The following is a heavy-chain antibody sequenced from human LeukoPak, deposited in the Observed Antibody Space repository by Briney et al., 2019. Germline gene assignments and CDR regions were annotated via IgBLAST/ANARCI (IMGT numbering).Heavy chain of an antibody. J-gene: IGHJ4*02. CDR3: AKDMLSWLGSSLAFDY. V-gene: IGHV3-43*01. D-gene: IGHD6-13*01. CDR1: GFTFDDYT. CDR2: ISWDGGST. Sequence: GGSLRLSCAASGFTFDDYTMHWVRQAPGKGLEWVSLISWDGGSTYYADSVKGRFTISRDNSKNSLYLQMNSLRTEDTALYYCAKDMLSWLGSSLAFDYWGQGTLVTVSS.